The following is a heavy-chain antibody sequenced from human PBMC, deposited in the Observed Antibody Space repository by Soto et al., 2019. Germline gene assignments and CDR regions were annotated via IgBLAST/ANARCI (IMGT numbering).Heavy chain of an antibody. J-gene: IGHJ6*02. D-gene: IGHD2-21*01. Sequence: GESLKISCKGSGYSFTSYWISWVRQMPGKGLEWMGRIDPSDSYTNYSPSFQGQVTISADKSISTAYLQWSGLKASDTAMYYSMIHLSCGGNSYYVMDVWGQGTTVTVSS. CDR3: MIHLSCGGNSYYVMDV. V-gene: IGHV5-10-1*04. CDR2: IDPSDSYT. CDR1: GYSFTSYW.